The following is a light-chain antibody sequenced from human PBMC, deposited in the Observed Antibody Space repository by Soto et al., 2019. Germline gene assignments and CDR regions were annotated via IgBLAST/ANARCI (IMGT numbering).Light chain of an antibody. CDR3: QSYDNSLSAYV. V-gene: IGLV1-40*01. J-gene: IGLJ1*01. CDR1: SSDIGAGSE. CDR2: GST. Sequence: QSVLTQPPSLSGAPGQRVTLSCTGRSSDIGAGSEVHWYQQLPGTAPKLLIFGSTNRPSGVPDRFSGSKSATSASLAITGLQAEDEADYYCQSYDNSLSAYVFGTGTKLTVL.